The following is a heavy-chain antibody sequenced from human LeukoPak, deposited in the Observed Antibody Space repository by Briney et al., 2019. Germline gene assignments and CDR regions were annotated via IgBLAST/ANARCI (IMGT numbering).Heavy chain of an antibody. J-gene: IGHJ4*02. V-gene: IGHV3-11*06. CDR1: GFTSSDYY. D-gene: IGHD4-11*01. Sequence: SGGSLRLSCAASGFTSSDYYMSWIRQAPGKGLEWVSYISSSSSYTNYADSVKGRFTISRDNAKNSLYLQMNSLRAEDTAVYYCARRLTTGGFFDYWGQGTLVTVSS. CDR3: ARRLTTGGFFDY. CDR2: ISSSSSYT.